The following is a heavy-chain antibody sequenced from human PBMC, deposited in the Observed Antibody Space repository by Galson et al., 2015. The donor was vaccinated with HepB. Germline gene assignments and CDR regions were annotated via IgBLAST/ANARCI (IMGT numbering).Heavy chain of an antibody. CDR3: ARDAEGGYYQDYYYMDV. CDR1: GGSISSGGYY. J-gene: IGHJ6*03. V-gene: IGHV4-31*03. Sequence: TLSLTCTVSGGSISSGGYYWSWIRQHPGKGLEWIGYIYYSGSTYYNPSLKSRVTISVDTSKNQFSLKLSSVTAADTAVYYCARDAEGGYYQDYYYMDVWGKGTTVTVSS. CDR2: IYYSGST. D-gene: IGHD2-2*01.